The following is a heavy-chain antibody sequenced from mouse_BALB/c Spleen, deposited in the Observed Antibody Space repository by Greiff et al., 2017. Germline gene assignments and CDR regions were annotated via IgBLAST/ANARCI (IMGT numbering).Heavy chain of an antibody. CDR1: GFTFSSYA. CDR2: ISSGGST. V-gene: IGHV5-6-5*01. J-gene: IGHJ4*01. Sequence: EVKLMESGGGLVKPGGSLKLSCAASGFTFSSYAMSWVRQTPEKRLEWVASISSGGSTYYPDSVKGRFTISRDNARNILYLQMSSLKSEDTAMYYCARDRGTAFYAMDYWGQGTSVTVSS. CDR3: ARDRGTAFYAMDY. D-gene: IGHD3-1*01.